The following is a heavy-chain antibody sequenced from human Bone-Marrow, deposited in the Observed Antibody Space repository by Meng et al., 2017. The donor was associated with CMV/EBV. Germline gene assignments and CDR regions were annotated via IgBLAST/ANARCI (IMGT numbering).Heavy chain of an antibody. J-gene: IGHJ6*02. CDR2: INPNSGGT. CDR3: ARADGGSYYYYGMDV. D-gene: IGHD1-26*01. V-gene: IGHV1-2*02. CDR1: GYTFTGYY. Sequence: ASVKVSCKASGYTFTGYYMHWVRQAPGQGLEWMGWINPNSGGTNYAQKFQGRVTMTRDTSISTAYMELSRLRSDDTAVYYCARADGGSYYYYGMDVWGQGTTVTFSS.